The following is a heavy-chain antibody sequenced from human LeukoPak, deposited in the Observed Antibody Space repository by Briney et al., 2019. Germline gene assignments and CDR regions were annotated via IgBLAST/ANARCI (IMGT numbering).Heavy chain of an antibody. J-gene: IGHJ3*02. CDR3: ARARAMRAAFDI. CDR2: IIPIFGTA. CDR1: GGTFSSYA. V-gene: IGHV1-69*05. Sequence: SVKVSCKASGGTFSSYAISWVRQAPGQGLEWMGGIIPIFGTANYAQKFQGRVTITTDESTSTAYMELSSLRSEDTAVYYCARARAMRAAFDIWGQGTMVTVSS.